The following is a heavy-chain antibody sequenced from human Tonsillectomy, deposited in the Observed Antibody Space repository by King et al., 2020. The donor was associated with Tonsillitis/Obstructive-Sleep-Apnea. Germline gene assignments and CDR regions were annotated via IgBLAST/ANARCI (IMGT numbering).Heavy chain of an antibody. J-gene: IGHJ4*02. CDR3: ATLPLRDGNYFDY. V-gene: IGHV3-30*01. CDR2: ISYDGSDK. Sequence: VQLVESGGGVVQPGRSLRLSCAASGFTFSSYNMPWVRQAPGKGLECVAVISYDGSDKYYADSVKGRFTISRDNSKKTLYLQMNSLRAEDTAVFFCATLPLRDGNYFDYWGQGTLVTVSS. CDR1: GFTFSSYN. D-gene: IGHD1-26*01.